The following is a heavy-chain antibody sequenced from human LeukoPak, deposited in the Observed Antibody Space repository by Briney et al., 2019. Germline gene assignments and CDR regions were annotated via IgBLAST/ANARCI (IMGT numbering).Heavy chain of an antibody. V-gene: IGHV3-23*01. CDR2: ISGSGGST. Sequence: GGSLRPSCAASGFTFSSYAMSWVRQAPGKGLEWVSAISGSGGSTYYADSVKGRFTISRDNSKNTLYLQMNGLRAEDTAVYYCAKDNSWYYDILTGYYNWGQGTLVTVSS. D-gene: IGHD3-9*01. J-gene: IGHJ4*02. CDR3: AKDNSWYYDILTGYYN. CDR1: GFTFSSYA.